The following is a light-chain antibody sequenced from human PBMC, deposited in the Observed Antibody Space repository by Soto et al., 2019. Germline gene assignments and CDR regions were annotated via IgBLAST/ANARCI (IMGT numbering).Light chain of an antibody. CDR2: WAS. CDR1: QSILYSSNNKDF. V-gene: IGKV4-1*01. Sequence: DILLTQSPDSLAVSLGERATINCTSSQSILYSSNNKDFLAWYQQKPGQPPKLLIHWASSREFGVPDRFSGSGSGTAFTLTISRLQAEDLAVYFCQQYFSFPYTFGQGTKLEIK. J-gene: IGKJ2*01. CDR3: QQYFSFPYT.